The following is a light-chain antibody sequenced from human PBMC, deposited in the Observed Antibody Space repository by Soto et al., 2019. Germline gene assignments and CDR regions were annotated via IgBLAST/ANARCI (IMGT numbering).Light chain of an antibody. V-gene: IGKV1-5*03. J-gene: IGKJ1*01. Sequence: DIQMTQSPSTLSASIGDRVTITCRASQSISSWLAWYQQTPGRAPKLLIYKASSLESGVPSRFSGSGSGTEFNFTISSMQPDDFATYYCQQYNSYSTWTFCQGTKVEIK. CDR1: QSISSW. CDR3: QQYNSYSTWT. CDR2: KAS.